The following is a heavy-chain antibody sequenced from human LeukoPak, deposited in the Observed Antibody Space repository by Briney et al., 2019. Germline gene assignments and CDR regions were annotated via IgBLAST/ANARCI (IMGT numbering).Heavy chain of an antibody. Sequence: PGGSLRLSCAASGFTFDDYAMHWVRQAPGKGLEWVSLISGDGGSTYYADSVKGRFTISRDNSKSTLYLQMSSLRAEDTAIYYCAKLGSWDDYWGQGTLVTVSS. J-gene: IGHJ4*02. V-gene: IGHV3-43*02. CDR2: ISGDGGST. CDR1: GFTFDDYA. D-gene: IGHD1-26*01. CDR3: AKLGSWDDY.